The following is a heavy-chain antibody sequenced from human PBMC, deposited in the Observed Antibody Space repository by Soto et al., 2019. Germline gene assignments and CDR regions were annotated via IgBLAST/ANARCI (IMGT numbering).Heavy chain of an antibody. Sequence: QVQLVESGGGVVQPGRSLRLSCAASEFTFSSYGMHWVRQAPGKGLEWVAVIWYDGNNKYYADSVKGRLTISRDNSKNTLYLQMNSLSPDDTAVYYCARGTGNYYYGMDVWGQGTTVTVSS. CDR3: ARGTGNYYYGMDV. V-gene: IGHV3-33*01. CDR2: IWYDGNNK. D-gene: IGHD1-1*01. J-gene: IGHJ6*02. CDR1: EFTFSSYG.